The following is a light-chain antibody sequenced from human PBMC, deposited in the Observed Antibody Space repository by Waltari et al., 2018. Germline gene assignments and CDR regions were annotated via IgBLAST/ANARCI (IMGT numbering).Light chain of an antibody. CDR3: QQYNNWPPLT. CDR2: GAS. V-gene: IGKV3-20*01. CDR1: QSVSSGY. J-gene: IGKJ1*01. Sequence: EVVLTQSPGTLSLSPGERATLSCRASQSVSSGYLDWYQQKPAQAPRLLIYGASSRATGIPDRFSGSGSGTDFNLTISRLESEDFAVYYCQQYNNWPPLTFGQGTKVEIK.